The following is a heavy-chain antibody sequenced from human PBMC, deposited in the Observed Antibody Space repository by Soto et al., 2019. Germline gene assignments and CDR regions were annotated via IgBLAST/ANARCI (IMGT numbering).Heavy chain of an antibody. CDR1: GGSISSGGYY. D-gene: IGHD1-7*01. Sequence: PSETLSLTCTVSGGSISSGGYYWSWIRQHPGKGLEWIGYIYYSGSTYYNPSLKSRVTISVDTSKNQFSLKLSSVTAADTAVYYCARDNAGTTDYWSQGTLVTVSS. J-gene: IGHJ4*02. CDR2: IYYSGST. V-gene: IGHV4-31*03. CDR3: ARDNAGTTDY.